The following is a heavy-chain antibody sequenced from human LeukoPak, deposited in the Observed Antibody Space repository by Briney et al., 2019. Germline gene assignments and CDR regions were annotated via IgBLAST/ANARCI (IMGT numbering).Heavy chain of an antibody. J-gene: IGHJ6*02. CDR1: GFTFSDYY. Sequence: GSLRLSRAASGFTFSDYYMSWIRQAPGKGLEWVSHISDSGRTIYYADSVKGRFTISRDNAKNSLHLQMNSLRAEDTAVYYCASQYYYAMDVWGQGTTVTVSS. CDR3: ASQYYYAMDV. CDR2: ISDSGRTI. V-gene: IGHV3-11*01.